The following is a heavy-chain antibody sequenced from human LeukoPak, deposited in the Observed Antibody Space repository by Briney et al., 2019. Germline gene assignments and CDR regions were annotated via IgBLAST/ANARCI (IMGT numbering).Heavy chain of an antibody. D-gene: IGHD1-26*01. Sequence: KPSETLSLTCAVYGGSFSGYYWSWIRQPPGKGLEWIGEINHSGSTNYNPSLKSRVTISVDTSKNQFSLKLSSVTAADTAVYYCARQNSGSYSLSYYYYGMDVWGQGTTVTVSS. CDR3: ARQNSGSYSLSYYYYGMDV. CDR1: GGSFSGYY. V-gene: IGHV4-34*01. CDR2: INHSGST. J-gene: IGHJ6*02.